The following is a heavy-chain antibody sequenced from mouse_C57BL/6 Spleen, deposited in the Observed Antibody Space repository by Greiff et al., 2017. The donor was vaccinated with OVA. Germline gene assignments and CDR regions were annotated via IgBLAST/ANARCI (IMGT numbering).Heavy chain of an antibody. V-gene: IGHV1-15*01. D-gene: IGHD4-1*01. CDR3: TRGTGCFDY. Sequence: VKVVESGAELVRPGASVTLSCKASGYTFTDYEMHWVKQTPVHGLEWIGAIDPETGGTDYNQKFKGKAILTADKSSSTAYMELRSLTSEDSAVYYCTRGTGCFDYWGQGTTLTVSS. CDR2: IDPETGGT. CDR1: GYTFTDYE. J-gene: IGHJ2*01.